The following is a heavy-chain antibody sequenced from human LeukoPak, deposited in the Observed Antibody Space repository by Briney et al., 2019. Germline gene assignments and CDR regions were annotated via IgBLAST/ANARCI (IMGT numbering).Heavy chain of an antibody. CDR3: AKTSVVVKGEFDY. D-gene: IGHD3-22*01. V-gene: IGHV3-30*04. Sequence: GGSLRLSCAASGFTFSSYALHWVRQAPGRGLEWVAVISYDGSTKYYADSVKGRFTISRDNSKNTLYLQMNSLRAEDTAVYYCAKTSVVVKGEFDYWGQGALVTVSS. CDR2: ISYDGSTK. J-gene: IGHJ4*02. CDR1: GFTFSSYA.